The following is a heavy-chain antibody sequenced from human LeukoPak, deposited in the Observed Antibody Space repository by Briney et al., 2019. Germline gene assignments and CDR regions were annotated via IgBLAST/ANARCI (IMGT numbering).Heavy chain of an antibody. CDR1: GFTFSSYS. CDR3: ARDYGDYDAALDY. V-gene: IGHV3-21*01. J-gene: IGHJ4*02. CDR2: ISSSSSYI. Sequence: GGSLRLSCAASGFTFSSYSMNWVRQAPGKGLEWVSSISSSSSYIYYADSVKGRFTISRDNAKNSLYLQMNSLRAEDTAVYCCARDYGDYDAALDYWGQGTLVTVSS. D-gene: IGHD4-17*01.